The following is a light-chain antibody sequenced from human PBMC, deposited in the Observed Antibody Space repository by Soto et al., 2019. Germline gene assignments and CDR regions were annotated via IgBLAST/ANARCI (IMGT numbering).Light chain of an antibody. J-gene: IGLJ2*01. Sequence: QSVLTQPASVSGSPGQSITISCTGTSSDVGGYNYVSWYQQHPGKAPKLMIYDVSNRPSGVSNRFSGSKSGNTASLTISGLQAEDEADYYCRSYTSSSTPAVVFGGGTKVTVL. CDR1: SSDVGGYNY. CDR2: DVS. V-gene: IGLV2-14*01. CDR3: RSYTSSSTPAVV.